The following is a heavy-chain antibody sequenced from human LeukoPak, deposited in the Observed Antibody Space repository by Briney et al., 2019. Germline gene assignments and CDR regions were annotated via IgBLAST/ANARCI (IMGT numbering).Heavy chain of an antibody. V-gene: IGHV4-34*01. CDR3: ARGTHTTGRAYYFDY. Sequence: SETLSLTCAVYGGSFSGYYWSWIRQPPGKGLEWIGEINHSGSTNYNPSLKSRVTISVDTSKNQFSLKLSSVTAADTAVYYCARGTHTTGRAYYFDYWGQGTLVTVSS. D-gene: IGHD1-1*01. CDR2: INHSGST. J-gene: IGHJ4*02. CDR1: GGSFSGYY.